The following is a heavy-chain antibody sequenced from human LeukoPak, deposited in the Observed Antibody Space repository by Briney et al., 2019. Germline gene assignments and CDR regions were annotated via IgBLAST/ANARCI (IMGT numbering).Heavy chain of an antibody. J-gene: IGHJ1*01. V-gene: IGHV4-61*08. CDR1: GGSISSGGYY. Sequence: SETLSLTCTVSGGSISSGGYYWSWIRQHPGKGLEWIGYIYYSGSTNYNPSLQSRVTISVDTSKNQFSLNLNSVTAADTAVYYCARGGAARLHFQNWGQGTLVTVSS. D-gene: IGHD6-6*01. CDR3: ARGGAARLHFQN. CDR2: IYYSGST.